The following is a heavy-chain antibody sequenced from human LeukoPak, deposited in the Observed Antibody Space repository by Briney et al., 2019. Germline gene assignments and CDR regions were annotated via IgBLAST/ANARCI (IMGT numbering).Heavy chain of an antibody. Sequence: GGSLRLSCAASGFTFSSYAMSWVRQAPGKGLEWVSAISGSGGSTYYADSVKGRFTISRDNSKKTLYLQMNSLRAEDTAVYYCAKKGQWLDIYYFDYWGQGTLVTVSS. CDR1: GFTFSSYA. CDR3: AKKGQWLDIYYFDY. D-gene: IGHD6-19*01. J-gene: IGHJ4*02. CDR2: ISGSGGST. V-gene: IGHV3-23*01.